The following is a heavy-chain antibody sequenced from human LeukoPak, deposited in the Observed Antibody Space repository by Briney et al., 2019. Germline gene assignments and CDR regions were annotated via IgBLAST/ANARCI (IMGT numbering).Heavy chain of an antibody. V-gene: IGHV4-59*01. Sequence: SETLSLTCTVSGGSISSYYWSWIRQPPGKGLEWIGYIYYSGSTNYNPSLKSRVTISVDTSKNRFSLKLSSVTAVDTAVYYCARAFGSGSYYTYDYYYYGMDVWGKGTTVTVSS. J-gene: IGHJ6*04. CDR3: ARAFGSGSYYTYDYYYYGMDV. CDR2: IYYSGST. D-gene: IGHD3-10*01. CDR1: GGSISSYY.